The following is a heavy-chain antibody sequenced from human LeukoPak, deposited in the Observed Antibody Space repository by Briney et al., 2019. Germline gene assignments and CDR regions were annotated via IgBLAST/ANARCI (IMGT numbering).Heavy chain of an antibody. CDR1: GFYFSRHY. Sequence: GGSLRLSCAASGFYFSRHYMTWVRQAPGKGPEWVAKISPDGGVSQYVDSVKGRFTTTRDNSKNSLSLHMSSLRVEDTALYFCAKEEFWRFDFWGQGTLVTVSS. CDR2: ISPDGGVS. J-gene: IGHJ4*02. D-gene: IGHD1-1*01. V-gene: IGHV3-7*03. CDR3: AKEEFWRFDF.